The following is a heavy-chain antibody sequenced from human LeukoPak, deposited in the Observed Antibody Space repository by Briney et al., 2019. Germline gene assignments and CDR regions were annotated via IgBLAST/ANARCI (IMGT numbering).Heavy chain of an antibody. CDR2: IITVFGTA. V-gene: IGHV1-69*01. D-gene: IGHD3-10*01. CDR1: GGTFSSYA. J-gene: IGHJ6*02. Sequence: GSSVKVSCKASGGTFSSYAISWVRQAPGQGLKWMGGIITVFGTANYAQKFQGRVTITADESTSTAYMELSSLRSEDTAVYYCAGLRITMVRGVIGYYGMDVWGQGTTVTVSS. CDR3: AGLRITMVRGVIGYYGMDV.